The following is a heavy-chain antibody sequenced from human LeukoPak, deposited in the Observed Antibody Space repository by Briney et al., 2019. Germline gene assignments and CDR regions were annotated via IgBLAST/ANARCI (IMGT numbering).Heavy chain of an antibody. J-gene: IGHJ4*02. CDR1: GFTFSSYG. CDR3: AKDQRYSSSWSFFDY. CDR2: IRYDGSNK. D-gene: IGHD6-13*01. V-gene: IGHV3-30*02. Sequence: GGSLRLSCAASGFTFSSYGMHWVRQATGKGLEWVAFIRYDGSNKYYADSVKGRFTIPRDNSKNTLYLQMNSLRAEDTAVYYCAKDQRYSSSWSFFDYWGQGTLVTVSS.